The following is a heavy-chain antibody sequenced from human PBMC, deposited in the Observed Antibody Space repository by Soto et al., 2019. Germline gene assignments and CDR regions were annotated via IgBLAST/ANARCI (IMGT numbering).Heavy chain of an antibody. V-gene: IGHV1-69*13. CDR2: IIPIFGTA. CDR3: ARDNPGYSYGYGY. CDR1: GGTFSSYA. Sequence: ASVKVSCKASGGTFSSYAISWVRQAPGQGLEWMGGIIPIFGTANYAQKFQGRVTITADESTSTAYMELSSLRSEDTAVYYCARDNPGYSYGYGYWGQGTLVTVSS. D-gene: IGHD5-18*01. J-gene: IGHJ4*02.